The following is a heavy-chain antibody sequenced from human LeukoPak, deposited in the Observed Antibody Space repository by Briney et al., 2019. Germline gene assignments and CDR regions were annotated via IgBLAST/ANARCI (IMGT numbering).Heavy chain of an antibody. CDR1: GFILRSYS. Sequence: PGGSLRLSCAASGFILRSYSMSWVRQAPGKGLEWVAFSSSSGNYIYYAYSVEGRFIISRDNAKSSLDLQLNSLRAEDTALYYCARGQQLDYWGQGILVTVSS. CDR2: SSSSGNYI. D-gene: IGHD6-13*01. V-gene: IGHV3-21*01. J-gene: IGHJ4*02. CDR3: ARGQQLDY.